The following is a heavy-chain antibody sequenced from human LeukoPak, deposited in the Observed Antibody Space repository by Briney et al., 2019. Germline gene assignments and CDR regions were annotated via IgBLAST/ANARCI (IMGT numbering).Heavy chain of an antibody. J-gene: IGHJ4*02. Sequence: PSETLSLTCTVSGASFSSGDQYWNWIRQSPGKRLEWIGSIHPSGTLYNNPSLESRVTMSMDTSKNQFSLNLNSVTAAHTAVYFCSRGLDSRKLGYWGQGTLVTVSS. CDR1: GASFSSGDQY. V-gene: IGHV4-31*03. CDR3: SRGLDSRKLGY. D-gene: IGHD3-22*01. CDR2: IHPSGTL.